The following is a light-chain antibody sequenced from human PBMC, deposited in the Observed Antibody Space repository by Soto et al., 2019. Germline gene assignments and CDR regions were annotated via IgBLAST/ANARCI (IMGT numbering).Light chain of an antibody. Sequence: DIQMTQSPSSLSASVGDRVTITCQASQDISNYLNWYQQKPGKAPKLLIYDASNLETGVPSRFSGSGSGTDFTCTISSLQPEDIATYYCQQYDNLPYTCGQGTKLEIK. V-gene: IGKV1-33*01. CDR1: QDISNY. J-gene: IGKJ2*01. CDR3: QQYDNLPYT. CDR2: DAS.